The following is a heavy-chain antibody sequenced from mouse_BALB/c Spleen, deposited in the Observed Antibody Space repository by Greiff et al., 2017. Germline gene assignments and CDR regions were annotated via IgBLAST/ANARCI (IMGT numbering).Heavy chain of an antibody. V-gene: IGHV5-4*02. CDR2: ISDGGSYT. CDR3: AREDTTAFDY. Sequence: EVMLVESGGGLVKPGGSLKLSCAASGFTFSDYYMYWVRQTPEKRLEWVATISDGGSYTYYPDSVKGRFTISRDNAKNNLYLQMSSLKSEDTAMYYCAREDTTAFDYWGQGTTLTVSS. CDR1: GFTFSDYY. D-gene: IGHD1-2*01. J-gene: IGHJ2*01.